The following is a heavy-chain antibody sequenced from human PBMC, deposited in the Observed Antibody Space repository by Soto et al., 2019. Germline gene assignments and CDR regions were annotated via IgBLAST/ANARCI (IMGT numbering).Heavy chain of an antibody. CDR3: ATPYSSSWFSPFDY. V-gene: IGHV3-23*01. J-gene: IGHJ4*02. D-gene: IGHD6-13*01. Sequence: GGSLRLSCAASGFTFGSYAMSWVRQAPGKGLEWVSSVGAGYGTYYADSVKGRFTISRDNSKNTLYLQMNSLRAEDTAIYYCATPYSSSWFSPFDYWGQGSLVTVSS. CDR1: GFTFGSYA. CDR2: VGAGYGT.